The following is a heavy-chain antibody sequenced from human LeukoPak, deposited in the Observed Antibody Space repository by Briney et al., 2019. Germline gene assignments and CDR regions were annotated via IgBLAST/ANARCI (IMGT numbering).Heavy chain of an antibody. CDR2: INHSGST. CDR3: ARVTSGGRRYYYMDV. CDR1: GFTFSSYG. V-gene: IGHV4-34*01. Sequence: PGGTLRLSCAASGFTFSSYGVSWIRQPPGKGLEWIGEINHSGSTNYNPSLKSRVTISVDTSKNQFSLKLSSVTAADTAVYYCARVTSGGRRYYYMDVWGKGTTVTISS. D-gene: IGHD2-15*01. J-gene: IGHJ6*03.